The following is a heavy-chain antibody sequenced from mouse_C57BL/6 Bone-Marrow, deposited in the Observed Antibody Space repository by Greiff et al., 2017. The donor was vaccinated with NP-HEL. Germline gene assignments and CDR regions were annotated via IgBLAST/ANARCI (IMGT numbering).Heavy chain of an antibody. Sequence: QVQLKQSGAELVMPGASVKLSCKASGYTFTSYWMHWVKQRPGQGLEWIGEIDPSDSYTNYNQKFKGKSTLTVDKSSSTAYMQLSSLTSEDSAVYYCARGYCGSSPDYWGQGTTLTVSS. V-gene: IGHV1-69*01. CDR3: ARGYCGSSPDY. CDR1: GYTFTSYW. J-gene: IGHJ2*01. CDR2: IDPSDSYT. D-gene: IGHD1-1*01.